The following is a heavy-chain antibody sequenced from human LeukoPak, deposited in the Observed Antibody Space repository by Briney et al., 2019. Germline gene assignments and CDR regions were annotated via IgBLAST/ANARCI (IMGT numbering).Heavy chain of an antibody. CDR1: GYTFTSYY. V-gene: IGHV1-46*01. D-gene: IGHD3-16*02. CDR2: INPSGGST. CDR3: ARSDDYVWGSYRYFLDY. J-gene: IGHJ4*02. Sequence: ASVTVSFTASGYTFTSYYMHWVRQAPGQGLEWMGIINPSGGSTSYAQKFQGRVTMTRDTSTSTVYMELSSLRSEDTAVYYCARSDDYVWGSYRYFLDYWGQGTLVTVSS.